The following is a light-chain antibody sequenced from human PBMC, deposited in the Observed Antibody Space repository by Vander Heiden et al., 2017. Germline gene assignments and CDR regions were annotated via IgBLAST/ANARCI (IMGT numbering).Light chain of an antibody. CDR2: AAS. CDR3: QQSYSTRG. J-gene: IGKJ1*01. Sequence: DIQMTQSPYSLSASVGDRVTITCRASQSISSYVNWYQQKAGKATKLLIYAASSLQGGVPSRISGSGSGTVFTITISSLQPEEFATYYCQQSYSTRGFGQGTKVEIK. V-gene: IGKV1-39*01. CDR1: QSISSY.